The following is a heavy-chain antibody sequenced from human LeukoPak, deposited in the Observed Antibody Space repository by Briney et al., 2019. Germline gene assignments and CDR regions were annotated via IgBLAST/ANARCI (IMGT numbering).Heavy chain of an antibody. Sequence: GGSLRLSCAASGFTFNSYAMSWVRQAPGKGLEWVSGISGSGGSTYYADSVKGRFTISRDNSKNTLYLQMNSLRAEDTAVYYCAKLFTVGGVDYWGQGTLVTVSS. D-gene: IGHD1-26*01. CDR1: GFTFNSYA. CDR3: AKLFTVGGVDY. V-gene: IGHV3-23*01. J-gene: IGHJ4*02. CDR2: ISGSGGST.